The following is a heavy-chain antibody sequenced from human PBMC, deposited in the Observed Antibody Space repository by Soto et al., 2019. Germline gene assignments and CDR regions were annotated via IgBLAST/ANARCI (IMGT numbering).Heavy chain of an antibody. CDR1: GFTFSNYG. CDR3: ANGLCVGATTAAFGI. Sequence: EEQLLESGGGLAQPGGSLRLSCAASGFTFSNYGMGWGRRAPGKGMEWVATISGSGDSTYYADSVKARFAISRDTAKNTLYQQLNRPGADETSVYYCANGLCVGATTAAFGIWGQGT. D-gene: IGHD1-26*01. V-gene: IGHV3-23*01. CDR2: ISGSGDST. J-gene: IGHJ3*02.